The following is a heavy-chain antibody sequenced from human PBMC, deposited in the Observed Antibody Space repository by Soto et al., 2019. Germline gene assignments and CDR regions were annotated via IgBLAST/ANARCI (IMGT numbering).Heavy chain of an antibody. CDR3: AKDFLPDWGQDYYYGMDV. V-gene: IGHV3-23*01. J-gene: IGHJ6*02. CDR2: LSGSGGDT. CDR1: GFIFTDYA. Sequence: EMQLLESGGGLVQLGGSLRLSCAASGFIFTDYAMTWVRQAPGKGLEWVSGLSGSGGDTYYADSVKGRFTVSRDNSRNPLYLRMNSLRAEDTAVYYCAKDFLPDWGQDYYYGMDVWGQGTPVTVSS. D-gene: IGHD7-27*01.